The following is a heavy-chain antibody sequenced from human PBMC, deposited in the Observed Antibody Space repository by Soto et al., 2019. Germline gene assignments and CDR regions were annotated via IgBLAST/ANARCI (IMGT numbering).Heavy chain of an antibody. Sequence: QVQLVQSGAEVKKPGASVKVSCKASGYTFTSYGISWVRQAPGQGLEWMGWISAYNGNTNYAQKLQGRVTMTTDTSTSTAYMELRSLGSDETAVYYCARKVGDGSWSSERNEYNWFDPWGQGTLVTVSS. CDR1: GYTFTSYG. J-gene: IGHJ5*02. CDR3: ARKVGDGSWSSERNEYNWFDP. D-gene: IGHD3-10*01. V-gene: IGHV1-18*01. CDR2: ISAYNGNT.